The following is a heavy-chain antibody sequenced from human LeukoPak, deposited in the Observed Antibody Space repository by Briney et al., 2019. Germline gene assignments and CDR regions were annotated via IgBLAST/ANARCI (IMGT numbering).Heavy chain of an antibody. CDR2: IWYDGSNK. V-gene: IGHV3-33*06. J-gene: IGHJ6*02. Sequence: GGSLRLSCAASGFTFSSYGMHWVRQAPGKGLEWVAVIWYDGSNKYYADSVKGRFTISRDNSKNTVYLQMNSLRAEDTALYFCANYIQRPPGMDVWGQGTMVTVSS. CDR3: ANYIQRPPGMDV. CDR1: GFTFSSYG. D-gene: IGHD2-15*01.